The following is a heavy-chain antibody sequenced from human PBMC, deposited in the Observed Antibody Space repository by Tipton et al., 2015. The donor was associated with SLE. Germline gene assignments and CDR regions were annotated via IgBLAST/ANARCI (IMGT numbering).Heavy chain of an antibody. V-gene: IGHV3-23*01. CDR3: VREAPMGLY. CDR2: ISSSGSST. J-gene: IGHJ4*02. D-gene: IGHD3-10*01. CDR1: GFTFSSQA. Sequence: SLRLSCTASGFTFSSQAMSWVRQAPGKGLEWVSRISSSGSSTSYADSVKGRFTISRDNAKNSLFLQMNSLRAEDTGVYYCVREAPMGLYWGQGTLVTVSS.